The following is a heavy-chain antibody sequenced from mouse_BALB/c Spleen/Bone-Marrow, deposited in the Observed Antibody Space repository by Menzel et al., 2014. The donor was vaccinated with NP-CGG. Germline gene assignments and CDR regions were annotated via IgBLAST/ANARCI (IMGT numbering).Heavy chain of an antibody. D-gene: IGHD1-1*01. V-gene: IGHV5-15*02. Sequence: EVQRVESGGGLVQPGGSRKLSCAASGFTFSDYGMAWVRQAPGKGSEWVAFISNLAYSIYYTDTVTGRFTISRENAKNTLYLEMSSLRSEDTAMYYCARALAYGSSFDYWGQGTTLTVSS. CDR3: ARALAYGSSFDY. CDR2: ISNLAYSI. J-gene: IGHJ2*01. CDR1: GFTFSDYG.